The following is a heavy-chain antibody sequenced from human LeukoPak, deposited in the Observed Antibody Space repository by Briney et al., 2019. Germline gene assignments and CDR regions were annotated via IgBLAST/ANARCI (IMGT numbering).Heavy chain of an antibody. CDR3: AKARLWFGELDY. Sequence: PGGSLRLSCAASGFTFSSYAMSWVRQAPGNGLERVSAISGSGGSTYYADSVKGRFTISRDNSKNTLYLQMNSLRAEDTAVYYCAKARLWFGELDYWGQGTLVTVPS. CDR2: ISGSGGST. J-gene: IGHJ4*02. V-gene: IGHV3-23*01. D-gene: IGHD3-10*01. CDR1: GFTFSSYA.